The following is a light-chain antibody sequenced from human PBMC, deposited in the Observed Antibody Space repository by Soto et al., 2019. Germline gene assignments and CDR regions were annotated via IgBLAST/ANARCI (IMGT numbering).Light chain of an antibody. J-gene: IGKJ1*01. V-gene: IGKV1-39*01. CDR3: QQSYSTAWT. CDR1: QSIGSY. CDR2: AAS. Sequence: IQMTHSPSSLSASVGDRVTMTCRASQSIGSYVNWYQEKPGEAPKVLIFAASSLQSGVPSRFSGSGSGTDFTLTISSLQPEDFAAYYCQQSYSTAWTLGQGTKVDIK.